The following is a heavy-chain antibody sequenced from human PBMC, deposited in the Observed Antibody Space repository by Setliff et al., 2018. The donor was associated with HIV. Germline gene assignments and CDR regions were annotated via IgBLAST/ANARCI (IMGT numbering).Heavy chain of an antibody. CDR1: GFTFSSFA. CDR3: ARVRLYNTALDY. Sequence: GGSLRFSCAASGFTFSSFAMSWVRQAPGKGLEWVSIIYSGGTTYYADSVKGRFTLSRDTSKNTLFLQMNSLRPEGAAVYYCARVRLYNTALDYWGQGTLVTVSS. J-gene: IGHJ4*02. CDR2: IYSGGTT. V-gene: IGHV3-66*02. D-gene: IGHD3-3*01.